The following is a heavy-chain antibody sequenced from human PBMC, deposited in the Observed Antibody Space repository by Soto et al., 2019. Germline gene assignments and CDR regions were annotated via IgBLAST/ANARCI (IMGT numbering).Heavy chain of an antibody. CDR2: INPNSGGT. D-gene: IGHD2-21*01. J-gene: IGHJ1*01. CDR3: ATTDLAYCGGDCYWRSFQY. Sequence: ASVKVSCKASGYTFTGYYMHWVRQAPGQGLEWMGWINPNSGGTNYAQKFQGWVTMTRDTSISTAYMELSRLRSDDTAVYYCATTDLAYCGGDCYWRSFQYWGQGTLVTGSS. V-gene: IGHV1-2*04. CDR1: GYTFTGYY.